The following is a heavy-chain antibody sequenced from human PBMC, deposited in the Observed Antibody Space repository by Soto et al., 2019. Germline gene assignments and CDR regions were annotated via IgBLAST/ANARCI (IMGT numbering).Heavy chain of an antibody. CDR2: ITTNGHT. J-gene: IGHJ4*02. CDR1: GFTFSNCV. Sequence: EVQLLESGGVLVQPGESLRLSCETSGFTFSNCVMTWLRQPPGKRLEWVSVITTNGHTDYADSVKGRFTISRDNSKNTVYLQMNSLRAEDTAVYYCAKGLLNGRWYAADWGQGTLVTVSS. V-gene: IGHV3-23*01. CDR3: AKGLLNGRWYAAD. D-gene: IGHD6-13*01.